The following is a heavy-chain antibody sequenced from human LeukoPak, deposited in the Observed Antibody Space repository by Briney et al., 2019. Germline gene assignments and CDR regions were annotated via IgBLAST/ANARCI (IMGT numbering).Heavy chain of an antibody. V-gene: IGHV3-21*01. Sequence: GGSLRLSCAASGFTFSSYSMNWVRQAPGKGLEWVSSISGSSSYIYYADSVKGRFTISRDNAKNSLYLQMNSLRAGDTAVYYCATYDSSGSPSDYWGQGTLVTVSS. CDR3: ATYDSSGSPSDY. J-gene: IGHJ4*02. D-gene: IGHD3-22*01. CDR1: GFTFSSYS. CDR2: ISGSSSYI.